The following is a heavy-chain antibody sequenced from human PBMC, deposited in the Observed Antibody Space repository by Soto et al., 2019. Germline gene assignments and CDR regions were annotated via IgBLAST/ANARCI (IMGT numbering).Heavy chain of an antibody. CDR3: AKSVAGYWYFDL. Sequence: PGGSLRLSCAASGFSFSSYGMTWVRQAPGKGLDWVSAITSSGGVSYHADSVRGRFTVSRDNSKNTLYLQMNTLRAEDTAVYYCAKSVAGYWYFDLWGRGTLVTVSS. CDR1: GFSFSSYG. CDR2: ITSSGGVS. J-gene: IGHJ2*01. V-gene: IGHV3-23*01. D-gene: IGHD6-19*01.